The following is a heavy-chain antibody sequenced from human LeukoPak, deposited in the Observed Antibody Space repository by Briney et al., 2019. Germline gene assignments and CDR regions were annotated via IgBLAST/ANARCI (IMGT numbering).Heavy chain of an antibody. J-gene: IGHJ4*02. CDR1: GLTFSTQG. D-gene: IGHD2-21*02. CDR2: ISSDGDTT. CDR3: ARMTANY. V-gene: IGHV3-23*01. Sequence: GGSLRLSCEASGLTFSTQGMSWVRQAPGKGLEWISTISSDGDTTYYVDSVRGRFTISRDNSKNTLYLQMSSLRAEDTAIYYCARMTANYWGQGTLVTVSS.